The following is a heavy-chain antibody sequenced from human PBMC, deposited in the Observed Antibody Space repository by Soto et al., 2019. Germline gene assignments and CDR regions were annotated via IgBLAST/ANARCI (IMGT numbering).Heavy chain of an antibody. D-gene: IGHD3-10*01. V-gene: IGHV4-59*08. CDR3: ARQGRLLWFGESYWFDP. CDR2: IYYSGST. Sequence: PSETLSLTCTVSGGSISSYDWSWIRQPPGKGLEWIGYIYYSGSTNYNPSLKSRVTISVDTSKNQFSLKLSSVTAADTAVYYCARQGRLLWFGESYWFDPWGQGTLVTVSS. J-gene: IGHJ5*02. CDR1: GGSISSYD.